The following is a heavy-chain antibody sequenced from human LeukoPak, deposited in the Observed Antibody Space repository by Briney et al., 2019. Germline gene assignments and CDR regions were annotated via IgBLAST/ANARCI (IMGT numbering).Heavy chain of an antibody. CDR3: ARDGGYCTNGVCFCFDY. D-gene: IGHD2-8*01. V-gene: IGHV3-30-3*01. CDR1: GFTFSNAW. Sequence: GGSLRLSCAASGFTFSNAWMNWVRQAPGKGLEWVAVISYDGSNKYYADSVKGRFTISRDNSKNTLYLQMNSLRAEDTAVYYCARDGGYCTNGVCFCFDYWGQGTLVTVSS. CDR2: ISYDGSNK. J-gene: IGHJ4*02.